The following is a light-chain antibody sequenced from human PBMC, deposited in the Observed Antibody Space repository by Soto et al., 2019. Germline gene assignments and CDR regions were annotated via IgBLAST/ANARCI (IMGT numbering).Light chain of an antibody. Sequence: QSALTQPASVSGSPGQSITISYTGTSSDVGGYNYVSWYQQHPGKAPNLMIYDVSNRPSGVSNRFSGSKSGNTASLTISGLQAEDEADYYCSSYTSSSVVFGGGTKLTVL. V-gene: IGLV2-14*01. CDR3: SSYTSSSVV. CDR1: SSDVGGYNY. CDR2: DVS. J-gene: IGLJ2*01.